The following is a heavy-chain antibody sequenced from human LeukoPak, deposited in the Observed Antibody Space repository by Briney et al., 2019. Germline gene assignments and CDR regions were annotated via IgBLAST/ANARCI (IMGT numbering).Heavy chain of an antibody. CDR2: ISAYNGNT. V-gene: IGHV1-18*01. Sequence: ASVKVSCKASGYTFTSYGISWVRQAPGQGLEWMGWISAYNGNTNYAQKLQGRVTMTTDTSTSTAYMELRSLRSDDTAVYYCARDKYCSGGSCYSSVHDYWGQGTLVTVSS. CDR3: ARDKYCSGGSCYSSVHDY. CDR1: GYTFTSYG. D-gene: IGHD2-15*01. J-gene: IGHJ4*02.